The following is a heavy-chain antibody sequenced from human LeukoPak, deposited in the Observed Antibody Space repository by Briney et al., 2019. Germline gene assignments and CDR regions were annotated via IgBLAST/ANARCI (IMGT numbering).Heavy chain of an antibody. J-gene: IGHJ4*02. CDR3: ARGYSYGYANVDY. CDR1: GFSFSGHW. CDR2: ISPTGSTT. D-gene: IGHD5-18*01. Sequence: GGSLRLSCTASGFSFSGHWMHWARQLPGKGLVWVSRISPTGSTTSYADSVKGRFTVSRDNSKNTLYLQMNSLRAEDTAVYYCARGYSYGYANVDYWGQGTLVTVSS. V-gene: IGHV3-74*01.